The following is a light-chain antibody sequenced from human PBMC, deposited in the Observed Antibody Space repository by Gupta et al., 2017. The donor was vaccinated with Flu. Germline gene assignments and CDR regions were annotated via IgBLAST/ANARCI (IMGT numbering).Light chain of an antibody. V-gene: IGKV3-15*01. CDR2: GAS. Sequence: IVMTQSTATMSVATVGSATLSFRASQILSSNLAWYQQKPGQAPRLLISGASTRATGIPARFSGSGSGTEFTLTISSLQPEDFAVYYCQKYNNCPLTFGRGTKVEI. J-gene: IGKJ4*02. CDR1: QILSSN. CDR3: QKYNNCPLT.